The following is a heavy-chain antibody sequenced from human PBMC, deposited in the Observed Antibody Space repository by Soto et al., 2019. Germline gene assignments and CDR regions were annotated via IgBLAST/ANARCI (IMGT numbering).Heavy chain of an antibody. CDR3: AKDLGPLKLLNYVFYGLDV. J-gene: IGHJ6*02. Sequence: GGSLRLSCNASGFTVSSSYMSWVRQAPGMGLEWVAVIESGGTAHYADSVKGRFTISRDNPNNIIYLQLHTLRAEDTAVYYCAKDLGPLKLLNYVFYGLDVWGQGTAVTVSS. CDR2: IESGGTA. CDR1: GFTVSSSY. D-gene: IGHD2-21*02. V-gene: IGHV3-53*01.